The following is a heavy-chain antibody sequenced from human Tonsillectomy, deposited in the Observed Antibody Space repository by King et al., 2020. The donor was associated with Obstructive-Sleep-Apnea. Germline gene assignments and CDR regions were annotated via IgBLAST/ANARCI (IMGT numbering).Heavy chain of an antibody. J-gene: IGHJ4*02. D-gene: IGHD5-18*01. Sequence: QLQESGTGLVKPSETLSLTCTVSGGSIRRSSYYWGWIRQPPGKGLEWIGSIYYSGTTYYNPSLKSRVTISVDTSKNHFSLKLSSVTAADTAVYFCASVGYSYGYDYWGQGTLVTVSA. CDR1: GGSIRRSSYY. V-gene: IGHV4-39*01. CDR3: ASVGYSYGYDY. CDR2: IYYSGTT.